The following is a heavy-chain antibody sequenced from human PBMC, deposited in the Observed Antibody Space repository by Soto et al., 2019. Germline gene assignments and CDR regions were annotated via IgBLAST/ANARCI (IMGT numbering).Heavy chain of an antibody. CDR1: GDSVSSSSYY. Sequence: SETLSLTCTVSGDSVSSSSYYWSWIRQPPGKGLEWMGYIYYSGSTNYNPSLKSRVTISVDTSKNHFSLKLSSVTAADTAVYYCAREIVGTSSFNYWGQGTLVTVSS. V-gene: IGHV4-61*03. CDR2: IYYSGST. CDR3: AREIVGTSSFNY. J-gene: IGHJ4*02. D-gene: IGHD1-26*01.